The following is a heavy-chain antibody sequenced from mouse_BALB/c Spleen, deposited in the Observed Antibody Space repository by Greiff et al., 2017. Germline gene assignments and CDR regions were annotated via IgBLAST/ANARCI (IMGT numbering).Heavy chain of an antibody. J-gene: IGHJ4*01. D-gene: IGHD2-4*01. CDR2: ISSGGSYT. CDR3: AREATMITTGAMDY. CDR1: GFTFSSYA. Sequence: EVMLVESGGGLVKPGGSLKLSCAASGFTFSSYAMSWVRQSPEKRLEWVAEISSGGSYTYYPDTVTGRFTISRDNAKNTLYLEMSSLRSEDTAMYYCAREATMITTGAMDYWGQGTSVTVSS. V-gene: IGHV5-9-4*01.